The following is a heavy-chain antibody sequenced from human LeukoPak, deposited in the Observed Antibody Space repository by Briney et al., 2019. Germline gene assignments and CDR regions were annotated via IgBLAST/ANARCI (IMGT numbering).Heavy chain of an antibody. D-gene: IGHD4-23*01. CDR3: ARVYGGNSDDAFDI. V-gene: IGHV3-21*06. CDR2: ISSSSSYI. Sequence: GGSLRLSCAASGFTFSSYSMNWVRQAPGKGLEWVSFISSSSSYIYNADSVKGRFTISRDNAKNSLYLQMNSLRAEDTAVYYCARVYGGNSDDAFDIWGQGTMVTVPS. CDR1: GFTFSSYS. J-gene: IGHJ3*02.